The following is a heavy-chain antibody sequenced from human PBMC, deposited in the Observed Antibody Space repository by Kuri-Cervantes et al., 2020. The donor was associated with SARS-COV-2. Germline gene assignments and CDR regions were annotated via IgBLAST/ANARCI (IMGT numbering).Heavy chain of an antibody. CDR1: GFTFSSYA. Sequence: GESLKISCAASGFTFSSYAMHWVRQAPGKGLEWVAVISYDGSNKYYADSVKGRFTISRDNSKNTLYLQMNSLRAEDTAVYYCARDYFADVWGKGTTVTVSS. J-gene: IGHJ6*04. CDR2: ISYDGSNK. V-gene: IGHV3-30*04. D-gene: IGHD2/OR15-2a*01. CDR3: ARDYFADV.